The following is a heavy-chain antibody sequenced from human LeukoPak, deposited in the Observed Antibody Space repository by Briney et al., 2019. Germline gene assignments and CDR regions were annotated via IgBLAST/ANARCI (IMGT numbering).Heavy chain of an antibody. CDR1: GGTFSIYA. CDR2: IIPIFGTA. CDR3: ARTLERLNWFDP. D-gene: IGHD1-1*01. Sequence: ASVKVSCKASGGTFSIYAISWVRQAPGQGLEWMGGIIPIFGTANYAQKFQGRVTITADESTSTAYMELSSRRSEDTAVYYCARTLERLNWFDPWGQGTLVTVSS. J-gene: IGHJ5*02. V-gene: IGHV1-69*01.